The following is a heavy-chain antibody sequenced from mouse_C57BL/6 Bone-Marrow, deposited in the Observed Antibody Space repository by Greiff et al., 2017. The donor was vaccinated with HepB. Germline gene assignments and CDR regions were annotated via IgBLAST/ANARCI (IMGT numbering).Heavy chain of an antibody. J-gene: IGHJ1*03. Sequence: VQLKQSVAELVRPGASVKLSCTASGFNIKNTYMHWVKQRPEQGLEWIGRIDPANGNTKYAPKFQGKATITADTSSNTAYLQLSSLTSEDTAIYYCARIGYGSSYGGYFDVWGTGTTVTVSS. D-gene: IGHD1-1*01. CDR2: IDPANGNT. CDR1: GFNIKNTY. V-gene: IGHV14-3*01. CDR3: ARIGYGSSYGGYFDV.